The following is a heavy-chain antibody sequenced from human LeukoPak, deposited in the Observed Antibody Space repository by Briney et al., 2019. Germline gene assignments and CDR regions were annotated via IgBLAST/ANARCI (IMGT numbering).Heavy chain of an antibody. J-gene: IGHJ4*02. D-gene: IGHD6-19*01. Sequence: ASVKVSCKASGYTFTAYYMHWVRQAPGQGLEWMGWISAYNGNTNYAQKLQGRVTMTTDTSTSTAYMELRSLRSDDTAVYYCARSAVAGPKDYWGQGTLVTVSS. V-gene: IGHV1-18*04. CDR2: ISAYNGNT. CDR3: ARSAVAGPKDY. CDR1: GYTFTAYY.